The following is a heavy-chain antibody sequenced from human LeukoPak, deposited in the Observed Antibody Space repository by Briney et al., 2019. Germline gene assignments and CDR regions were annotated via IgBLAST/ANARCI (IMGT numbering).Heavy chain of an antibody. J-gene: IGHJ4*02. CDR1: GFTFSSYA. CDR3: AKISGAYCSGGSCYVDY. V-gene: IGHV3-23*01. CDR2: ISVSGGST. D-gene: IGHD2-15*01. Sequence: GGSLRLSCAASGFTFSSYAMSWVRQAPGKGLEGVSAISVSGGSTYYADSVKGRFTISRDNSKNTLYLQMNNLRAEDTAVYYCAKISGAYCSGGSCYVDYWGQGTLVTVSS.